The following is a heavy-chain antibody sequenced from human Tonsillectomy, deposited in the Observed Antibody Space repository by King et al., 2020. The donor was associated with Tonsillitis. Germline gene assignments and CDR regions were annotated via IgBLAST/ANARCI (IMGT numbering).Heavy chain of an antibody. V-gene: IGHV3-23*04. Sequence: VQLVESGGGLVQPGGSLRLSCAASGFTFTKYAMNWVRQAPGKGLEWVSTIDTSDGRTFYADSVRGRFTTSRDTSKNTLFLQMNSLRAEDTAIYYCAKDLLGGGYVNFDYWGQGSLVTVSS. CDR3: AKDLLGGGYVNFDY. CDR1: GFTFTKYA. J-gene: IGHJ4*02. CDR2: IDTSDGRT. D-gene: IGHD2-15*01.